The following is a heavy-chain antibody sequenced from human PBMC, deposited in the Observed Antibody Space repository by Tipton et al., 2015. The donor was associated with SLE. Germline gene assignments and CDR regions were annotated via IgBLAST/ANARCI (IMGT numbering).Heavy chain of an antibody. Sequence: QLVQSGAEVKKPGASVKVSCKASGYTFNSYDINWVRQATGQGLEWMGWMNPNSGNTGYEQKFQGRVTMTRNTSISTAYMDLSSLRSEDTAVYYCARAPAGSYAYYFDYWGQGTLVTVSS. D-gene: IGHD2-2*01. CDR1: GYTFNSYD. CDR2: MNPNSGNT. CDR3: ARAPAGSYAYYFDY. V-gene: IGHV1-8*01. J-gene: IGHJ4*02.